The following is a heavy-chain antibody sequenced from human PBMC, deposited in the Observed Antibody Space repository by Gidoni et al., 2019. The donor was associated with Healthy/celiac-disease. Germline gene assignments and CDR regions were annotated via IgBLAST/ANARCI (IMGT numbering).Heavy chain of an antibody. J-gene: IGHJ6*02. CDR1: GFTFSNYA. V-gene: IGHV3-23*04. CDR2: ISGSGGST. D-gene: IGHD3-3*01. CDR3: AKTPNYDFWSGFYGMDV. Sequence: EVQLVASGGGLVQPGGSLRLSCAASGFTFSNYAMSWVRQAPGKGLEWVSAISGSGGSTYYADSVKGRFTISRDNSKNTLYLQMNSLRAEDTAVYYCAKTPNYDFWSGFYGMDVWGQGTTVTVSS.